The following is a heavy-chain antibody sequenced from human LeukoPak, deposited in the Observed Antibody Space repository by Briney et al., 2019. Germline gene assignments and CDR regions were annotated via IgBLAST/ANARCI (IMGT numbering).Heavy chain of an antibody. D-gene: IGHD2-2*01. Sequence: ASVKVSFKASGYTFTSYGISWVRQAPGQGLEWMGWISAYNGNTNYAQKLQGRVTMTTDTSTSTAYMELRSLRSDDTAVYYCARDLGVGGYCSSTSCSWFDPWGQGTLVTVSS. V-gene: IGHV1-18*04. J-gene: IGHJ5*02. CDR2: ISAYNGNT. CDR3: ARDLGVGGYCSSTSCSWFDP. CDR1: GYTFTSYG.